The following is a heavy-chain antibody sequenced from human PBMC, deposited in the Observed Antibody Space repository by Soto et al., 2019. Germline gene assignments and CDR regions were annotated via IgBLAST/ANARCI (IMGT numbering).Heavy chain of an antibody. CDR1: GFTFSSYS. J-gene: IGHJ4*02. CDR3: ARDRGPADAIRLRREFDY. V-gene: IGHV3-21*01. D-gene: IGHD2-8*01. CDR2: ISSSSSYI. Sequence: PGGSLRLSCAASGFTFSSYSMNWVRQAPGKGLEWVSSISSSSSYIYYADSVKGRFTISRDNAKNSLYLQMNSLRAEDTAVYYCARDRGPADAIRLRREFDYWGQGTLVTVSS.